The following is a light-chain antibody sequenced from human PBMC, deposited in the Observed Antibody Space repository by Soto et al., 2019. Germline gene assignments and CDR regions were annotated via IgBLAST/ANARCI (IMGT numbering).Light chain of an antibody. Sequence: QSVLTQPPSVSEAPRQRVTISCSGSSSNIGNDAVNWYQQLPGKAPKLLIYYDDLLPSGVSDRYSGSKSGTSASLAISGLQSEDEADYYCAAWDDSLHGYLFGTGTKLTV. J-gene: IGLJ1*01. CDR1: SSNIGNDA. V-gene: IGLV1-36*01. CDR2: YDD. CDR3: AAWDDSLHGYL.